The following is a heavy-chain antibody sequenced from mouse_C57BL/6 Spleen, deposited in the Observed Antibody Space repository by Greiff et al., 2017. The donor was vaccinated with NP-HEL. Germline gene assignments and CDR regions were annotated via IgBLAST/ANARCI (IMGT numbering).Heavy chain of an antibody. J-gene: IGHJ4*01. CDR1: GYTFTSYW. V-gene: IGHV1-64*01. CDR3: ARDLSIYYGNYDAMDY. D-gene: IGHD2-1*01. Sequence: QVQLQQSGAELVKPGASVKLSCKASGYTFTSYWMHWVKQRPGQGLEWIGMIHPNSGSTNYNEKFKSKATLTVDKSSSTAYMQLSSRTSEDSAVYYCARDLSIYYGNYDAMDYWGQGTSVTVSS. CDR2: IHPNSGST.